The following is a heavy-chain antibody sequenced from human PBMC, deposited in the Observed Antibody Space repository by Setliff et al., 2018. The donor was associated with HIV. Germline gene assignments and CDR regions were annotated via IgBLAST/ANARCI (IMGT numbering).Heavy chain of an antibody. CDR1: GASLRGTNYY. CDR3: ARPSLGIGGGSKFDS. CDR2: FHFSGST. V-gene: IGHV4-39*01. J-gene: IGHJ4*02. D-gene: IGHD3-3*01. Sequence: LSLTCTVSGASLRGTNYYWGWVRQPPGKGLEWIGNFHFSGSTYYNPSLKSRVTISVDPSQNQFSLRLISVTAADAAIYYCARPSLGIGGGSKFDSWGQGIRVTVSS.